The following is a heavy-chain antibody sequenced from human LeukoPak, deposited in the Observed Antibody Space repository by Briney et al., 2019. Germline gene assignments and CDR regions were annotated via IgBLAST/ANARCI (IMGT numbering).Heavy chain of an antibody. D-gene: IGHD5-24*01. J-gene: IGHJ4*02. Sequence: GGSLRLSCAASGFTFNSYAMSWVRQAPGKGLEWVSTISGGGGSTDYADSVKGRFTISRDNSKNTLYLQMNSLRAEDTAVYYCAKSGYNRFDYWGQGTLVTVSS. CDR2: ISGGGGST. CDR1: GFTFNSYA. V-gene: IGHV3-23*01. CDR3: AKSGYNRFDY.